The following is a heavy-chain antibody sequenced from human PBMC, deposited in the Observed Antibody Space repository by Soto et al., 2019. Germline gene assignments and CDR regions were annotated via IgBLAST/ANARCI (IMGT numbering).Heavy chain of an antibody. CDR2: INSDGSGT. V-gene: IGHV3-74*01. Sequence: EGQLVESGGGVVQPGGSLRLSCAASGFTFSDYWMHWVRQAPGKGLVWVSRINSDGSGTSYADFVKGRFTFSTDNAKNTLYQQMKNPRDEDTAVYYCTRKAYSSYAFDSWGQGALVTVSS. D-gene: IGHD4-4*01. CDR1: GFTFSDYW. J-gene: IGHJ4*02. CDR3: TRKAYSSYAFDS.